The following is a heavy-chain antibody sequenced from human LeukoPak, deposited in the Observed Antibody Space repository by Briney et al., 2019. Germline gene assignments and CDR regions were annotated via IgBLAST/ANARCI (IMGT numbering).Heavy chain of an antibody. Sequence: GGSLRLSCAASGFAFTNYWMSWVRQAPGKGPEWVANIKHDGSETYYLDSVKGRFTISGDNAKNSLYLQMSSLRADDTAVYYCATEGAYTTSSPPASWGEGTRVTVSS. J-gene: IGHJ5*02. V-gene: IGHV3-7*01. CDR2: IKHDGSET. CDR3: ATEGAYTTSSPPAS. D-gene: IGHD3-16*01. CDR1: GFAFTNYW.